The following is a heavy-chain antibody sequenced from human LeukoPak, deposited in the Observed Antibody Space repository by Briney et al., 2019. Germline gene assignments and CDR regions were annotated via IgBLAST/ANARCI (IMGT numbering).Heavy chain of an antibody. V-gene: IGHV4-38-2*01. CDR3: ARGGYDILTGFDY. CDR2: IYHSGST. Sequence: PSETLSLTCAASGYSISSGYYWGWLRQPPGKGLEWIGSIYHSGSTYYNPSLKSRVTISVDTSKNQFSLKLSSVTAADTAVYYCARGGYDILTGFDYWGQGTLVTVSS. CDR1: GYSISSGYY. D-gene: IGHD3-9*01. J-gene: IGHJ4*02.